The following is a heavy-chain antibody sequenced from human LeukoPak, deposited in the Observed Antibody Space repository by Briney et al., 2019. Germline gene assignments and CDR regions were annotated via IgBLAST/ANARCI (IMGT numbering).Heavy chain of an antibody. CDR1: GCTFTNYN. CDR2: ISPYSGNT. Sequence: ASVKVSCKASGCTFTNYNIAWVRRAPGQGLEWVGWISPYSGNTKYAQKFQGRVTMTTDTSTSTAYMELRSLTFDDTAIYYCARDGYFDYWGQGTLVTVSS. V-gene: IGHV1-18*01. J-gene: IGHJ4*02. CDR3: ARDGYFDY.